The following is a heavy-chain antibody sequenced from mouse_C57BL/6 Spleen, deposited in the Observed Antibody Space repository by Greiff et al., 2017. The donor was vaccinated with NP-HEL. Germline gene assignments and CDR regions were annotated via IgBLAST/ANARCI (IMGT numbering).Heavy chain of an antibody. D-gene: IGHD1-1*01. CDR3: ARWGYGSSQRYYFDY. J-gene: IGHJ2*01. CDR2: IYPGSGNT. V-gene: IGHV1-76*01. CDR1: GYTFTDYY. Sequence: VKLQESGAELVRPGASVKLSCKASGYTFTDYYINWVKQRPGQGLEWIARIYPGSGNTYYNEKFKGKATLTAEKSSSTAYMQLSSLTSEDSAVYFCARWGYGSSQRYYFDYWGQGTTLTVSS.